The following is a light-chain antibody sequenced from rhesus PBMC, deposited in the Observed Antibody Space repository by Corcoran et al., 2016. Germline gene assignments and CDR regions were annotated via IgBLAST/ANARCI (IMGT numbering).Light chain of an antibody. V-gene: IGKV1-33*02. CDR1: QGISNW. CDR3: QQHNSNPRT. CDR2: AAS. Sequence: DIQMTQSPSSLSASVGDRVTITCQASQGISNWLAWYQQKPGKAPKLLIYAASSLQSGVPSRSSGSGSGTECTLPISSLQPEDFATYYCQQHNSNPRTFGQGTKVEIK. J-gene: IGKJ1*01.